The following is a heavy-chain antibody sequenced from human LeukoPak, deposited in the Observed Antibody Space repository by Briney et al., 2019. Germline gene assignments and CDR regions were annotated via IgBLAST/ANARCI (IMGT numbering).Heavy chain of an antibody. D-gene: IGHD3-10*01. CDR2: IYYSGST. Sequence: SETLSLTCTVSGGSISSYYWSWIRQPPGKGLEWIGYIYYSGSTNYNPSLKSRVTISVDTSKNQFSLKLSSVTAADTAVYYCAGQPKGYYGSGSKAQYYYYGMDVWGQGTTVTVSS. J-gene: IGHJ6*02. CDR1: GGSISSYY. V-gene: IGHV4-59*08. CDR3: AGQPKGYYGSGSKAQYYYYGMDV.